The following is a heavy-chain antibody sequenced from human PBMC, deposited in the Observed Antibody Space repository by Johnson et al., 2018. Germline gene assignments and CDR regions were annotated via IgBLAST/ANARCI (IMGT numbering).Heavy chain of an antibody. J-gene: IGHJ6*02. D-gene: IGHD5-12*01. CDR2: INHSGST. Sequence: QVQLQQWGAGLLKXSETLSLXCAVYAGSFRGYYWSWIRQPPGKGLEWIGEINHSGSTNYNPSLKSRVTISVDTSKNHFSLKLNSVTAADTAVYYCARGSGYDYYYNYYSMDVWGQGTTVTVSS. CDR1: AGSFRGYY. V-gene: IGHV4-34*01. CDR3: ARGSGYDYYYNYYSMDV.